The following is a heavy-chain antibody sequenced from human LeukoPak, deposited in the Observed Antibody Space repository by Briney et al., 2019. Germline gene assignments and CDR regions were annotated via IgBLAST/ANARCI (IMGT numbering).Heavy chain of an antibody. Sequence: GASVKASCKVSGYTLTELSMHWVRQAPGKGLEWMGGFDPEDGETIYAQKFQGRVTMTEDTSTDTAYMELSSLRSEDTAVYYCATRRGTPDNYYYYGMDVWGQGTTVTVSS. CDR3: ATRRGTPDNYYYYGMDV. D-gene: IGHD1-14*01. V-gene: IGHV1-24*01. J-gene: IGHJ6*02. CDR1: GYTLTELS. CDR2: FDPEDGET.